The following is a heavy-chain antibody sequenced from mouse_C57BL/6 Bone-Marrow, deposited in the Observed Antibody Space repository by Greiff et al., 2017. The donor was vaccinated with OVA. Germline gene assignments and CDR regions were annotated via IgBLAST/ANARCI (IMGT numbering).Heavy chain of an antibody. Sequence: EVKLVESGGDLVKPGGSLKLSCAASGFTFSSYGMSWVRQTPDKRLEWVATISSGGSYTYYPDSVKGRFTISRDNAKNTLYLQMSSLKSEDTAMYYCARGDDGYYNFDYWGQGTTLTVSS. CDR1: GFTFSSYG. V-gene: IGHV5-6*01. CDR2: ISSGGSYT. CDR3: ARGDDGYYNFDY. J-gene: IGHJ2*01. D-gene: IGHD2-3*01.